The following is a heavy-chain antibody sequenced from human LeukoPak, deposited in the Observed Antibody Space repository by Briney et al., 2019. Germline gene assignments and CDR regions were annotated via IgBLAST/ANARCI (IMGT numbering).Heavy chain of an antibody. CDR2: INQDGSVQ. CDR1: GFPFSGYW. Sequence: GGSLRLSCAASGFPFSGYWMDRVRQAPGKGMEWVANINQDGSVQYYAASVRGRFTISRDNAKNSLYLQMNILRAEDTAIYYCSRSLDYLGQGALVTVSS. J-gene: IGHJ4*02. V-gene: IGHV3-7*01. CDR3: SRSLDY.